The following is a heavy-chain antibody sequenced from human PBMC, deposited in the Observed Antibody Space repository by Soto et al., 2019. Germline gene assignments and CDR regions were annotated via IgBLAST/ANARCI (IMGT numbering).Heavy chain of an antibody. D-gene: IGHD3-22*01. CDR1: GFTCGDYA. V-gene: IGHV3-49*03. J-gene: IGHJ4*02. CDR2: IRSKAYGGTT. Sequence: LRLACTASGFTCGDYAMIWFRQAPGKGLEWVGFIRSKAYGGTTEYAASVKGRFTISRDDSKSIAYLQMNSLKTEDTAVYYCTRGSTMIVVVISYYFEYWGQGTLVNVCS. CDR3: TRGSTMIVVVISYYFEY.